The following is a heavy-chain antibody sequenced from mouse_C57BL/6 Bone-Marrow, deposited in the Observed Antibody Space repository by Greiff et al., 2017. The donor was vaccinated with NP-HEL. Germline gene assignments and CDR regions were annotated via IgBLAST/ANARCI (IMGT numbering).Heavy chain of an antibody. J-gene: IGHJ4*01. CDR3: ARTKGYYSNSYAMDY. CDR2: INPNNGGT. CDR1: GYTFTDYY. V-gene: IGHV1-26*01. D-gene: IGHD2-5*01. Sequence: EVQLQQSGPELVKPGASVKISCKASGYTFTDYYMNWVKQSHGKSLEWIGDINPNNGGTSYNQKFKGKATLTVDKSSSTAYMELRSLTSEDSAVYYCARTKGYYSNSYAMDYWGQGTSVTVSS.